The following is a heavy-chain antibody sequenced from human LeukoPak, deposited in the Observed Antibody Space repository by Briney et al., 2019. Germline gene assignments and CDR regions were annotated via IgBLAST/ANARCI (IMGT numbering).Heavy chain of an antibody. J-gene: IGHJ6*03. V-gene: IGHV4-34*01. CDR1: GGSFNDYY. D-gene: IGHD2-15*01. Sequence: PSETLSLTCAVYGGSFNDYYWSWIRQPPGKGLEWIGEINHSGSTHYNPSLKSRVTISVDTSKNQFSLKLSSVTAADTAVYYCARGYCSGGRCPPNYHHYYYLDVWSKGTTVTVSS. CDR2: INHSGST. CDR3: ARGYCSGGRCPPNYHHYYYLDV.